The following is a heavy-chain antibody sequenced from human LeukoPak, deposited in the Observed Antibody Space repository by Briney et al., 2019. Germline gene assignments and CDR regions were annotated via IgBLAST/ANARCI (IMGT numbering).Heavy chain of an antibody. CDR2: INTNTGNP. CDR3: ARAPGIYASGSYVFQY. V-gene: IGHV7-4-1*02. Sequence: ASVKVSCKASGYTFTGYAMNWVRQAPGQGLEWMGWINTNTGNPTYAQGFTGRFVFSLDTSVSTAYLQISSLKAEDTALYYCARAPGIYASGSYVFQYWGQGTLVTVSS. CDR1: GYTFTGYA. J-gene: IGHJ4*02. D-gene: IGHD3-10*01.